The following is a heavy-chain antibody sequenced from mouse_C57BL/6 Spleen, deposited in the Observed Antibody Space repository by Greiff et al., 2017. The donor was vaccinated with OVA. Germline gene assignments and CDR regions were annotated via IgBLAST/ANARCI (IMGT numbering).Heavy chain of an antibody. J-gene: IGHJ1*03. CDR2: IDPENGDT. CDR1: GFNIKDDY. Sequence: EVKLMESGAELVRPGASVKLSCTASGFNIKDDYMHWVKQRPEQGLEWIGWIDPENGDTEYASKFQGKATITADTSSNTAYLQLSSLTSEDTAVYYCTFPITTVVATPYWYFDVWGTGTTVTVSS. V-gene: IGHV14-4*01. CDR3: TFPITTVVATPYWYFDV. D-gene: IGHD1-1*01.